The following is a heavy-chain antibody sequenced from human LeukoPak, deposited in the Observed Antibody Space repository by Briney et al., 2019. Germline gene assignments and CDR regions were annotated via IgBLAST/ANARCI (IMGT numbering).Heavy chain of an antibody. D-gene: IGHD3-9*01. CDR3: ARERTLTGYY. V-gene: IGHV4-38-2*02. Sequence: PSQTLSLTCSVSGASVSSDDYYWSWIRQPPGKGLEWIGSIYHSGSTYYNPSLKSRVTISVDTSKNQFSLKLSSVTAADTAVYYCARERTLTGYYWGQGTLVTVSS. CDR2: IYHSGST. J-gene: IGHJ4*02. CDR1: GASVSSDDYY.